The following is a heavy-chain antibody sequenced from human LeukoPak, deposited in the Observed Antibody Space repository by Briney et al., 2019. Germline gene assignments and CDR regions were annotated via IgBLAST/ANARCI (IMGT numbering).Heavy chain of an antibody. Sequence: SVKVSCKAFGGTFSSYAISWVRQAPGQGLEWMGGIIPIFGTANYAQKFQGRVTITTDESTSTAYMELSSLRSEDTAVYYCARADSSRGLYYYYMDVWGKGTTVTVSS. D-gene: IGHD6-13*01. CDR3: ARADSSRGLYYYYMDV. J-gene: IGHJ6*03. V-gene: IGHV1-69*05. CDR1: GGTFSSYA. CDR2: IIPIFGTA.